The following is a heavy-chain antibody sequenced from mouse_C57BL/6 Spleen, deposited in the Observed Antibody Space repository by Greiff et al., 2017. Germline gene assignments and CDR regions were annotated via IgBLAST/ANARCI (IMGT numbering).Heavy chain of an antibody. D-gene: IGHD3-2*02. CDR2: IDPETGGT. Sequence: QVQLQQSGAELVRPGASVTLSCKASGYTFTDYEMHWVKQTPVHGLEWIGAIDPETGGTAYNQKFKGKAILTADKSSSTAYMELRSLTSEDSAVYYCTRKGSSGYGFDYWGQGTTLTVSS. V-gene: IGHV1-15*01. CDR3: TRKGSSGYGFDY. CDR1: GYTFTDYE. J-gene: IGHJ2*01.